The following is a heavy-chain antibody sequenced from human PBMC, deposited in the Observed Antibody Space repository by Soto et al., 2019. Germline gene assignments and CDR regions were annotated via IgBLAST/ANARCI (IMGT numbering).Heavy chain of an antibody. CDR3: ARGTRPYHKYDFWSGYYQYYFDY. Sequence: SETLSLTCTVSGGSISSGGYSWTWIRQHPGKGLEWIGYIYYSGSTYYNPSLKSRVTISVDTSKNQFSLKLSSVTAADTAVYYCARGTRPYHKYDFWSGYYQYYFDYSGQGTLVTVSS. CDR1: GGSISSGGYS. CDR2: IYYSGST. D-gene: IGHD3-3*01. V-gene: IGHV4-30-4*08. J-gene: IGHJ4*02.